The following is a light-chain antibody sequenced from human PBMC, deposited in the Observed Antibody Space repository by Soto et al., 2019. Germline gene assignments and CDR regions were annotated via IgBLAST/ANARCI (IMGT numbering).Light chain of an antibody. J-gene: IGLJ2*01. CDR1: SSNIGSNT. V-gene: IGLV1-44*01. Sequence: QPVLTQPPSASGTPGQRVTISCSGSSSNIGSNTVNWYQQLPGTAPKLLIYSNNQRPSGVPDRFSGSKSGTSPSLAISGLQSEDEADYYCAAWDDSLVVFGGGTKLTVL. CDR2: SNN. CDR3: AAWDDSLVV.